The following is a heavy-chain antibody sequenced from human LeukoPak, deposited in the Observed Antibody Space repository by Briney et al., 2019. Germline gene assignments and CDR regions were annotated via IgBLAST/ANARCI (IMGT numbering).Heavy chain of an antibody. CDR2: ISPSGTDI. J-gene: IGHJ4*02. CDR3: TRDPRRLDY. V-gene: IGHV3-11*01. Sequence: LSLTCTVSGGSISSYYWSWIRQPPGKGLESLSYISPSGTDISYADSVKGRFTISRDNAKNSLYLQMNSLRAEDTAVYYCTRDPRRLDYWGQGTLVTVSS. CDR1: GGSISSYY.